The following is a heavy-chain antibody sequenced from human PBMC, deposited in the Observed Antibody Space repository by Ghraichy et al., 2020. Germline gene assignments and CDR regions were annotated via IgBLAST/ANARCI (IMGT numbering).Heavy chain of an antibody. V-gene: IGHV3-7*01. J-gene: IGHJ4*02. Sequence: GESLRLSCALSGFSFGSYWMSWVRQAPGKGPEWVAIIKPDGSEGYYIDSVRGRFTISRDNAKNSLYLQMNNLRAEDTAVYYCARGSGRHGGDYWGQGTLVTVSS. CDR2: IKPDGSEG. CDR3: ARGSGRHGGDY. D-gene: IGHD3-10*01. CDR1: GFSFGSYW.